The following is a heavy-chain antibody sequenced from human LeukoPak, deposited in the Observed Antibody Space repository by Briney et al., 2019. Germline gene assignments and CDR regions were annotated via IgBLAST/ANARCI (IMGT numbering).Heavy chain of an antibody. J-gene: IGHJ4*02. CDR2: INYGGTT. CDR1: GDSISSSDYY. CDR3: ARYVVYGSGKYYFDY. D-gene: IGHD3-10*01. Sequence: SETLSLTCTVSGDSISSSDYYWSWIRQPPGKELEWIASINYGGTTYYHPSLKSRVTISVATSRNQFFLMLSSVTAADTAVYLCARYVVYGSGKYYFDYWGQGSLVTVSS. V-gene: IGHV4-39*01.